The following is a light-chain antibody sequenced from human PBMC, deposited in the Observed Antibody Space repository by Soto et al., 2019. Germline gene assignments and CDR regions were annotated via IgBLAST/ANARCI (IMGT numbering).Light chain of an antibody. CDR2: DVS. Sequence: QSALTQPASVSESPGQSITISCTGTSSDVGGYNYVSWYQQHPGKAPKLMIYDVSNRPSGVSNRFSGSKSANTASLTISGLQPEDEADYYCSSYTSSSSYVFGTGTKLTVL. CDR1: SSDVGGYNY. V-gene: IGLV2-14*01. J-gene: IGLJ1*01. CDR3: SSYTSSSSYV.